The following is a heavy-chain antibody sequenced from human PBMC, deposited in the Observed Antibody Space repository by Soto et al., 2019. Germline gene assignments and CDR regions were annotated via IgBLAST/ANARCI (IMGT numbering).Heavy chain of an antibody. V-gene: IGHV3-30*18. J-gene: IGHJ4*02. CDR3: AKDRVESGLGEIDY. CDR2: ISYDGSKK. Sequence: PGGSLRLSCAASGFRFSNNGMHWVRQAPGKGLEWVAIISYDGSKKYYADSVKGRFTISRDNSKNTLYLQMNSLRVEDTAVYYCAKDRVESGLGEIDYWGQGTLVPVSP. D-gene: IGHD3-16*01. CDR1: GFRFSNNG.